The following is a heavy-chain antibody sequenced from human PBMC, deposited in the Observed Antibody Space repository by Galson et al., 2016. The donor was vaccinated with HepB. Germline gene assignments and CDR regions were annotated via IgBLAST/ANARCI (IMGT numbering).Heavy chain of an antibody. D-gene: IGHD3-3*01. J-gene: IGHJ4*02. CDR2: IKSRTDGGTT. Sequence: LRLSCATSGFTFTHAWMSWVRQAPGKGLEWVGRIKSRTDGGTTDYAAPVKGRFTISRDDSKNTLYLQMNSLKTEDTAVYYCTTWPPGDFWSGYYLDHWGQGTLVTVSS. CDR3: TTWPPGDFWSGYYLDH. CDR1: GFTFTHAW. V-gene: IGHV3-15*01.